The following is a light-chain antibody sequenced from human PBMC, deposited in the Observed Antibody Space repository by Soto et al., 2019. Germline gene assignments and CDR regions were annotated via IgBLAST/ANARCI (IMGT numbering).Light chain of an antibody. Sequence: EIVLTQSPATLSLSPGERATLSCRASQSVSSYLAWYQQKPGQAPRLLIYDASNRATGIPTRFSGSGSVTDITLTISSLEPEDFAGYYCQQRSHWPPLTFGGGTKVEIK. CDR2: DAS. V-gene: IGKV3-11*01. CDR3: QQRSHWPPLT. CDR1: QSVSSY. J-gene: IGKJ4*01.